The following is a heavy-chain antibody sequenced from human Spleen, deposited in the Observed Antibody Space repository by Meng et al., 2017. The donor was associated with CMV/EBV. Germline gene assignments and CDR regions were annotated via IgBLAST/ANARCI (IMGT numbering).Heavy chain of an antibody. V-gene: IGHV3-48*04. Sequence: GGSLRLSCAASGFTFNSHAMSWVRQAPGKGLEWVSYISSRSTTIHYADSVKGRFTVSRDNAKKSLYLQMDSLRAEDTAVYYCARELDYWGQGTLVTVSS. CDR2: ISSRSTTI. CDR1: GFTFNSHA. J-gene: IGHJ4*02. CDR3: ARELDY.